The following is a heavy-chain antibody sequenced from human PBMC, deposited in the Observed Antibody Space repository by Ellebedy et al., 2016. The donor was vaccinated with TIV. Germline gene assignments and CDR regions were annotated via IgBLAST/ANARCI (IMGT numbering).Heavy chain of an antibody. D-gene: IGHD2-2*01. CDR3: ARDTYQLLPHDAFDI. CDR2: ISSSSSYI. V-gene: IGHV3-21*01. Sequence: GESLKISCAASGFTFSSYSMNWVRQAPGKGLEWVSSISSSSSYIYYADSVKGRFTISRDNAKNSLYLQMNILRAEDTAVYYCARDTYQLLPHDAFDIWGQGTMVTVSS. J-gene: IGHJ3*02. CDR1: GFTFSSYS.